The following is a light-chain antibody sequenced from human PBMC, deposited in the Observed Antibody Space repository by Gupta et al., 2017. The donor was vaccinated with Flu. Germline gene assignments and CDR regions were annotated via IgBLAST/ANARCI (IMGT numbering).Light chain of an antibody. Sequence: SYDLTQPPSVSVSPGQTANISCSGHELGDKYVCWYHQKPGPSPVPVIYQDNKRPSGSPERLSGFNAGKTAILNISGTQAIEDADYYCQEWDGNIVICGGGTKLTVL. CDR1: ELGDKY. CDR3: QEWDGNIVI. J-gene: IGLJ2*01. V-gene: IGLV3-1*01. CDR2: QDN.